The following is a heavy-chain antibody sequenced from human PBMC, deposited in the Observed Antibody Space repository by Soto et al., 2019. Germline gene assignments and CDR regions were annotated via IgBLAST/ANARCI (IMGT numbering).Heavy chain of an antibody. CDR2: ISSSSSYI. D-gene: IGHD3-9*01. J-gene: IGHJ3*02. Sequence: VIQAPGKGLEWVSSISSSSSYIYYADSVKGRFTISRDNAKNSLYLQMNSLRAEDTAVYYCASPSSFDILTGPISFDIWGQGTMVTVSS. CDR3: ASPSSFDILTGPISFDI. V-gene: IGHV3-21*01.